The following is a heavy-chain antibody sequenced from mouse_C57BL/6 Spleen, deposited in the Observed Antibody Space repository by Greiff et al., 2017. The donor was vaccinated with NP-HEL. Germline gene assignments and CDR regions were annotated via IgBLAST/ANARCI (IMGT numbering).Heavy chain of an antibody. CDR3: ARDRDDPYYFDY. J-gene: IGHJ2*01. Sequence: EVKVEESGGGLVKPGGSLKLSCAASGFTFSSYAMSWVRQTPEKRLEWVATISDGGSYTYYPDNVKGRFTISRDNAKNNLYLQMSHLKSEDTAMYYCARDRDDPYYFDYWGQGTTLTVSS. D-gene: IGHD3-1*01. CDR2: ISDGGSYT. V-gene: IGHV5-4*01. CDR1: GFTFSSYA.